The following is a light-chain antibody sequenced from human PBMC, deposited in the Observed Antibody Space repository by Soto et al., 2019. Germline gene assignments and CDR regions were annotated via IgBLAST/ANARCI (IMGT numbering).Light chain of an antibody. CDR1: QSVSSN. J-gene: IGKJ1*01. Sequence: ETMMSQSQATLSVSPGEKANLSCRASQSVSSNLAWYQQKPGQAPRLLIYGASTRATGIPARFSGSGSGTEFTLTISSLQSEDFAVYYCQQYNNWPPVTFAQGTKVDIK. CDR2: GAS. CDR3: QQYNNWPPVT. V-gene: IGKV3-15*01.